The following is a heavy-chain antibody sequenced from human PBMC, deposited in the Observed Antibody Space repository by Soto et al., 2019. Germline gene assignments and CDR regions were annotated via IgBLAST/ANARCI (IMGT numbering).Heavy chain of an antibody. D-gene: IGHD3-9*01. J-gene: IGHJ4*02. CDR2: IIPIFGTA. Sequence: SVKVSCKASGGTFSSYAISWVRQAPGQGLEWMGGIIPIFGTANYAQKFQGRVTITADESTSTAYMELSSLRSEDTAVYYCARVGLRYFDWPFFDYWGQGTLVTVSS. CDR3: ARVGLRYFDWPFFDY. V-gene: IGHV1-69*13. CDR1: GGTFSSYA.